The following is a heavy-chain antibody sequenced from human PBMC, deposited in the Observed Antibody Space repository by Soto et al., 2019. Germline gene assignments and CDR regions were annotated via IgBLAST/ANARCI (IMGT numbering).Heavy chain of an antibody. CDR3: ARSPRSSPYSED. Sequence: ESLKISCQCSGYTFSNFWIGWVRQLPGKGLEWMGIIYPGDHETRYSPSFHGKVTISADKSINTAYLQWNSLEASDTAFYFGARSPRSSPYSEDWGQGALVRVSS. V-gene: IGHV5-51*01. D-gene: IGHD6-13*01. J-gene: IGHJ4*02. CDR1: GYTFSNFW. CDR2: IYPGDHET.